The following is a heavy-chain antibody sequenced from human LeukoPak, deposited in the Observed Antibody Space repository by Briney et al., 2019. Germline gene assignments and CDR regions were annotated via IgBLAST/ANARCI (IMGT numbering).Heavy chain of an antibody. CDR3: ARLSSSGYYEDAFDY. V-gene: IGHV1-69*13. CDR1: GYTLTELS. Sequence: EASVKVSCKVSGYTLTELSMHWVRQAPGQGLEWMGGIIPIFGTANYAQKFQGRVTITADESTSTAYMELSSLRSEDTAVYYCARLSSSGYYEDAFDYWGRGTLVTVSS. CDR2: IIPIFGTA. D-gene: IGHD3-22*01. J-gene: IGHJ4*02.